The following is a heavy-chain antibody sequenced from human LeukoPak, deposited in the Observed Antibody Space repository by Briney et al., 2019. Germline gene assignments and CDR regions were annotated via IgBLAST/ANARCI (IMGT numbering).Heavy chain of an antibody. Sequence: SETLSLTCTVSGGSISGTLYYWGWIRQPPGKGLEWIGSIFYSGITYYNPSLQSRVTISVDASKSQFSLHLSSVTAADTALYYCARIIVVTSTDYFDSWGQGTLVTVSS. D-gene: IGHD2/OR15-2a*01. CDR3: ARIIVVTSTDYFDS. CDR1: GGSISGTLYY. CDR2: IFYSGIT. J-gene: IGHJ4*02. V-gene: IGHV4-39*01.